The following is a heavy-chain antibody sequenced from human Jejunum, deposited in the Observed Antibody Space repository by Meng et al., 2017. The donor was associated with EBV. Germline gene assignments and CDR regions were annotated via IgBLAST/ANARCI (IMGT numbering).Heavy chain of an antibody. Sequence: VQLGEAGGGVVQPGRSLRLSCEASGFTFSGFAMHWVRQAPGKGLEWVALTSYDETDKYYADSVKGRFIISRDNSNNTLSLQMNSLRAEDSAVYYCARGGGSRSWSFDYWGQGTLVTVSS. CDR3: ARGGGSRSWSFDY. J-gene: IGHJ4*02. CDR1: GFTFSGFA. V-gene: IGHV3-30-3*01. CDR2: TSYDETDK. D-gene: IGHD6-13*01.